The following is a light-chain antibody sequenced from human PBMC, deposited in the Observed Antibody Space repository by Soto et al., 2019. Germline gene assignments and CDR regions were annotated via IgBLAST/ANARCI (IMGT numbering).Light chain of an antibody. J-gene: IGLJ2*01. CDR2: EGG. CDR3: CSFALRSTLI. Sequence: QSVLTQPASVSVSPGQSITISCTGTSSDVGNYNLVSWYQQYPGKAPKLMIYEGGKRPSGVSNRFSGSKSGNTASLTISGLQAEDEADYYCCSFALRSTLIFGGGTKLTVL. CDR1: SSDVGNYNL. V-gene: IGLV2-23*01.